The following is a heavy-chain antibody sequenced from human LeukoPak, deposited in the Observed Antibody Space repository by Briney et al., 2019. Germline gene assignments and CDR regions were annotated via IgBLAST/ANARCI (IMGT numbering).Heavy chain of an antibody. Sequence: PGGSLRLSCAASGFTFSTYALHWVRQAPGKGLEWVANIKGDGSEKYYGDSVKGRFTISRDNAKNSLYLQMNSLRAGDTAVYYCARDSSGYQWGQGTLVTVSS. V-gene: IGHV3-7*01. J-gene: IGHJ4*02. D-gene: IGHD3-22*01. CDR2: IKGDGSEK. CDR1: GFTFSTYA. CDR3: ARDSSGYQ.